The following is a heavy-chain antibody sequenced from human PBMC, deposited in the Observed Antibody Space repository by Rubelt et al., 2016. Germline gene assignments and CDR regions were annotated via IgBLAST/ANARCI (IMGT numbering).Heavy chain of an antibody. Sequence: QVQLQESGPGLVKPSETLSLTCTVSGGSISSYYWSWIRQPPGKGLEWIGDIHYSGSTNYSPSIKSRVTISGDTSKNRFYLKLTSVPAADTAVYYCVRANYFDYWGQGTLVTVSS. CDR3: VRANYFDY. V-gene: IGHV4-59*01. CDR2: IHYSGST. CDR1: GGSISSYY. J-gene: IGHJ4*02.